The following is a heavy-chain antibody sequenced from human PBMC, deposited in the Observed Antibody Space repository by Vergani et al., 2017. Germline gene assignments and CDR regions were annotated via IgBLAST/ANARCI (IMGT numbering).Heavy chain of an antibody. D-gene: IGHD6-19*01. CDR1: GFTFSSYG. Sequence: QVQLVESGGGVVQPGRSLRLSCAASGFTFSSYGMHWVRQAPGKGLEWVAVISYDGSNKYYADSVKGRFTISRDNSKNTLYLQMNSLRAEDTAVYYCARDAGPGLGYYYGMDVWGQGP. V-gene: IGHV3-30*19. J-gene: IGHJ6*02. CDR3: ARDAGPGLGYYYGMDV. CDR2: ISYDGSNK.